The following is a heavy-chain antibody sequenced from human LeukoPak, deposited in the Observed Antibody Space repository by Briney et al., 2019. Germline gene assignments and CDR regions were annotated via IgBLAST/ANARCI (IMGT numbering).Heavy chain of an antibody. CDR1: GGSISSSNW. CDR3: ARRGVRGVINY. D-gene: IGHD3-10*01. CDR2: INHSGST. V-gene: IGHV4-4*02. J-gene: IGHJ4*02. Sequence: SETLSLTCAVSGGSISSSNWWSWIRPPPGKGLEWIGEINHSGSTNYNPSLKSRVTISVDTSKNQFSLKLSSVTAADTAVYYCARRGVRGVINYWGQGTLVTVSS.